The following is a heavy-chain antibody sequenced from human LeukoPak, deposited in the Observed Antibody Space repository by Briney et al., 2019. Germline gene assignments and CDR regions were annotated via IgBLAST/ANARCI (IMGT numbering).Heavy chain of an antibody. J-gene: IGHJ4*02. CDR1: GGSISSSSYY. D-gene: IGHD3-10*01. V-gene: IGHV4-39*07. Sequence: SETLSLTCTVSGGSISSSSYYWSWIRQPPGKGLEWIGEINHSGSTNYNPSLKSRVTISVDTSKNQFSLKLSSVTAADTAVYYCARESSYYIGYWGQGTLVTVSS. CDR3: ARESSYYIGY. CDR2: INHSGST.